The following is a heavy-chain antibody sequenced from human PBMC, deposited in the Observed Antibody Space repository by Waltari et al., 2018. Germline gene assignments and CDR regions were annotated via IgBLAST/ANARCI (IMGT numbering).Heavy chain of an antibody. Sequence: EVQLLDSGGGLVQPGGSLRLSCVASGFTFSPYAMSWVRQAPGKGLGCVSAISGNAGTNYYTDSVKGRFTISRDNSKNTLYLQMNSLRAEDTAVYYCTRALFGGSTDWGQGTLVTVSS. D-gene: IGHD3-10*02. J-gene: IGHJ4*02. CDR2: ISGNAGTN. V-gene: IGHV3-23*01. CDR3: TRALFGGSTD. CDR1: GFTFSPYA.